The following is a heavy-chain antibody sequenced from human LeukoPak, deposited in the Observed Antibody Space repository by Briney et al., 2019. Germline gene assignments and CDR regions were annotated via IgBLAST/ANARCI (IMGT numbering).Heavy chain of an antibody. D-gene: IGHD3-3*01. J-gene: IGHJ4*02. CDR2: FYYSGST. V-gene: IGHV4-39*01. CDR1: GGSISSSSYY. CDR3: ARHDYYDLRFDY. Sequence: SAALSLTCTVSGGSISSSSYYWGWIRRPPGKGLEWIGSFYYSGSTYYNPSLKSRVTISVDTSKNQFSLKLSSVTAAGTAVYYCARHDYYDLRFDYWGQGTLVTVSS.